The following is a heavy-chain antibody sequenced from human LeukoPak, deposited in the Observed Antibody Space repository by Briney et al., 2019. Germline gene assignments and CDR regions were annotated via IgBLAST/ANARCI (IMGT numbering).Heavy chain of an antibody. D-gene: IGHD5/OR15-5a*01. V-gene: IGHV3-23*01. J-gene: IGHJ4*02. Sequence: PGGSLRLSCAASDFSFTTYAMSWVRQAPGKGLEWVSSISGGDPTTYYADSVKGRFTISRDNSKNTLYLQMNSLRAEDTAVYYCARSRGYNVYYFDSWGQGTLVTVSS. CDR1: DFSFTTYA. CDR3: ARSRGYNVYYFDS. CDR2: ISGGDPTT.